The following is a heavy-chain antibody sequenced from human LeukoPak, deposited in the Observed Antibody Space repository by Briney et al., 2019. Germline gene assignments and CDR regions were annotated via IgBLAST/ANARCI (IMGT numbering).Heavy chain of an antibody. V-gene: IGHV1-18*01. CDR3: ARDPAANYDFCRGYYQGYYYGMDG. J-gene: IGHJ6*02. Sequence: GASVNVSCKASRCTFTSHGISWVRQAPRQGVEWMGWISSYNANPNYAQKFHDRLTITTDTSTSTAYLELRSLRSHDTAVDYCARDPAANYDFCRGYYQGYYYGMDGWGQTTTVTVS. CDR1: RCTFTSHG. D-gene: IGHD3-3*01. CDR2: ISSYNANP.